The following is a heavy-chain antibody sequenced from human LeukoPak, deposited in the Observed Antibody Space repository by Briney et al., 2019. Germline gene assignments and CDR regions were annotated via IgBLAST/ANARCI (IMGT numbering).Heavy chain of an antibody. D-gene: IGHD6-19*01. V-gene: IGHV3-30*03. CDR2: ISYDGRNK. Sequence: GGSLRLSCAASGFTFSNYGMHWVRQAPGKGLAWVAVISYDGRNKNYADSVKGRFTISRDKSKNTLYLQMNSLRAEDTAVYYCARDLAVAGTAASKYWGQGTLVTVSS. CDR1: GFTFSNYG. CDR3: ARDLAVAGTAASKY. J-gene: IGHJ4*02.